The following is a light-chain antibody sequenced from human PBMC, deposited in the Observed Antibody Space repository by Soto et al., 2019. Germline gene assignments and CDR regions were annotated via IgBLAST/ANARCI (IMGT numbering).Light chain of an antibody. V-gene: IGKV3-20*01. CDR3: QQYGSSPRT. Sequence: EIVLTQSPGTLSLSPGERATLSCRASQSVRNYLAWYQQKPGQAPRLLIYDASSRATGIPDRFSGSGSGTDFTLTISGLEPEDFAVFYCQQYGSSPRTFGGGTKVEIK. CDR1: QSVRNY. J-gene: IGKJ4*01. CDR2: DAS.